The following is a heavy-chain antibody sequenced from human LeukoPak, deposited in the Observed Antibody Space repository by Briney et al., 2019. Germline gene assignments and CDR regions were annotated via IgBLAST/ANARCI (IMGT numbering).Heavy chain of an antibody. J-gene: IGHJ4*02. Sequence: GGTLRLSCAASGFTFSSYSMNWVRQAPAKGLEWVSYISSSSSTIYYADSVKVRFTICRDNAKNSLYLQMNSLRAEETAVYYCARSSGPYYYDSSGYYRFDYWGQGTLVTVSS. V-gene: IGHV3-48*01. CDR3: ARSSGPYYYDSSGYYRFDY. D-gene: IGHD3-22*01. CDR1: GFTFSSYS. CDR2: ISSSSSTI.